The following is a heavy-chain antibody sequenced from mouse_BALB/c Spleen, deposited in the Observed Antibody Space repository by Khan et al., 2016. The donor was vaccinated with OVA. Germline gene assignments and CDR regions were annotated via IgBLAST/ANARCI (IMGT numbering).Heavy chain of an antibody. CDR3: TRIYRSDFDY. J-gene: IGHJ2*01. V-gene: IGHV1-20*01. CDR2: INPHIGET. Sequence: EVQLQQSGPELVRPGASVKISCTASGYSFTGYFMNWVMQSHGKSLEWIGRINPHIGETFYNQRFKDNATLTVDESSSTAHMELRSLTSEDSAVYYCTRIYRSDFDYWGQGTTLTVSS. D-gene: IGHD1-1*01. CDR1: GYSFTGYF.